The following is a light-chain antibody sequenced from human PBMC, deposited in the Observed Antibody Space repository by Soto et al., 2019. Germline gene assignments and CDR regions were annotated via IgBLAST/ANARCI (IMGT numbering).Light chain of an antibody. CDR1: SSNIGGYNV. CDR2: EGI. J-gene: IGLJ2*01. CDR3: SSYAGSNNFVV. Sequence: QSALTQPASVSGSPGQSITISCSGTSSNIGGYNVVSWYQQHPGKAPKVIVYEGIKRPSGVSDRFSGSTSGSTASLTVSGLQAEDEADYYCSSYAGSNNFVVFGGGTKLTVL. V-gene: IGLV2-14*02.